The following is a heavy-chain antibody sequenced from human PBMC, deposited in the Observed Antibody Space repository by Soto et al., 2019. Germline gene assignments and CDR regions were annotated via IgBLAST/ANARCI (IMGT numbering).Heavy chain of an antibody. CDR2: IYHSGTT. Sequence: ETLSLTCTVSGYSISSGYYWGWIRQPPGKGLEWIGSIYHSGTTYYNPSLKSRVTISVDTSKNQFSLKLSSVTAADTAVYYCASRLREYYYDSSGYYSGYFDYWGQGTLVTVSS. V-gene: IGHV4-38-2*02. CDR1: GYSISSGYY. CDR3: ASRLREYYYDSSGYYSGYFDY. D-gene: IGHD3-22*01. J-gene: IGHJ4*02.